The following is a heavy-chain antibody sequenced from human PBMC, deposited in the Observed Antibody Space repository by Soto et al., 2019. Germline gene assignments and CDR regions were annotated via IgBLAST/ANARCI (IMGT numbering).Heavy chain of an antibody. D-gene: IGHD1-26*01. J-gene: IGHJ6*03. CDR1: GFTFSSYG. CDR2: IWYDGSNK. CDR3: ARDAWGHSYYMDV. V-gene: IGHV3-33*01. Sequence: QVQLVESGGGVVQPGRSLRLSCAASGFTFSSYGMHWVRQAPGKGLEWVAVIWYDGSNKYYADSVKGRFTISRDNSKNSLYLQMISLRAEDTAVYYCARDAWGHSYYMDVWGKGTTVTVSS.